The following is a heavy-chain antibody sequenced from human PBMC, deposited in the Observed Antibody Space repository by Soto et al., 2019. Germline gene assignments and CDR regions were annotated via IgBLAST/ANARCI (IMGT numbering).Heavy chain of an antibody. CDR2: FDPEDGET. V-gene: IGHV1-24*01. J-gene: IGHJ3*02. CDR3: ATGVGGTLLGAFDI. CDR1: GYTFTELS. D-gene: IGHD1-26*01. Sequence: GASVKVSCKVSGYTFTELSMHWVRQAPAKGLEWMGGFDPEDGETIYTQKFQGRVTMTEDTSTDTAYMELSSLRSEDTAVYYCATGVGGTLLGAFDIWSQGTMVAVSS.